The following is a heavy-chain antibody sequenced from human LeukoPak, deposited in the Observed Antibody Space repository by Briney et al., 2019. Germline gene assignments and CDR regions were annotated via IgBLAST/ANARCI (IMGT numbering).Heavy chain of an antibody. V-gene: IGHV3-74*01. CDR1: GNTFSSDW. D-gene: IGHD2-15*01. CDR3: LRRGFCSGGHCYT. CDR2: IDNDGSSI. Sequence: GGSLRLSCAASGNTFSSDWMYWVRQAPGKGLEWVSRIDNDGSSIVYAETVKGRCTITRDKAKNTLYLQMNSLRAEDTAVYYCLRRGFCSGGHCYTWGRGTLVTVSS. J-gene: IGHJ4*02.